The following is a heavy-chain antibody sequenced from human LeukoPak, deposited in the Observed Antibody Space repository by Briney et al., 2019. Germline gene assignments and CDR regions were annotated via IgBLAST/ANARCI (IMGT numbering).Heavy chain of an antibody. CDR1: GSTFTNYW. Sequence: PGESLQISCKASGSTFTNYWIAWVRQMPGKGLEWMGIIYPGDSDTRYSPSFQGQVSISVEKSITTAYLQWSSLKASDSAIYSCARTYYYGSGSSSWFAPWGQGTLVTVSS. V-gene: IGHV5-51*01. J-gene: IGHJ5*02. CDR2: IYPGDSDT. D-gene: IGHD3-10*01. CDR3: ARTYYYGSGSSSWFAP.